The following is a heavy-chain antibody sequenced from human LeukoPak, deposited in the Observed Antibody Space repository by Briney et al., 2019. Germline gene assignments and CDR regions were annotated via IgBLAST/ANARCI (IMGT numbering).Heavy chain of an antibody. CDR3: ARDLRGWFDP. V-gene: IGHV4-34*01. CDR1: GASFSGYY. J-gene: IGHJ5*02. CDR2: INHSGST. Sequence: SETLSLTCAVYGASFSGYYWSWIRQPPGKGLEWIGEINHSGSTNYNPSLKSRVTISVDTSKNQFSLKLSSVTAADTAVYYCARDLRGWFDPWGQGTLVTVSS.